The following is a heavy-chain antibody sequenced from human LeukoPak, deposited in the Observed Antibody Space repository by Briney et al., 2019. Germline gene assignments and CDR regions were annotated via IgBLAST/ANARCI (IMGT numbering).Heavy chain of an antibody. J-gene: IGHJ4*02. CDR2: ISYDGSNK. Sequence: PGGSLRLSCAASGFTFSSYAMHWVRQAPGKGLEWVAVISYDGSNKYYADSVKGRFTISRDNSKNTLNLQMNSLRAEDTAVYYCAGGHATDYWGQGTLVTVSS. V-gene: IGHV3-30*04. CDR3: AGGHATDY. CDR1: GFTFSSYA.